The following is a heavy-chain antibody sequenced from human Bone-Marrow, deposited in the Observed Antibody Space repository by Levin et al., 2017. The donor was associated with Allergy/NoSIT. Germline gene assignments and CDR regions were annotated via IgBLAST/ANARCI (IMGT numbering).Heavy chain of an antibody. CDR2: INHSGST. CDR3: ARGPTIIVGATVDYYYGMDV. V-gene: IGHV4-34*01. Sequence: SETLSLTCAVYGGSFSGYYWSWIRQPPGKGLEWIGEINHSGSTNYNPSLKSRVTISVDTSKNQFSLKLSSVTAADTAVYYCARGPTIIVGATVDYYYGMDVWGQGTTVTVSS. CDR1: GGSFSGYY. D-gene: IGHD1-26*01. J-gene: IGHJ6*02.